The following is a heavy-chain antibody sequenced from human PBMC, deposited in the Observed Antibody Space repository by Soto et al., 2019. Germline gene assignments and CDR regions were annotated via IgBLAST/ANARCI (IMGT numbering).Heavy chain of an antibody. CDR2: INHSGST. V-gene: IGHV4-34*01. CDR3: ARSYDSSGYYSG. Sequence: SETLSLTCAVYGGSFSDYYWNWIRQPPGKGLEWIGEINHSGSTNYNFNPSLKSRVTISVDTSKNQFSPKLSSVTAADTAVYYCARSYDSSGYYSGWGQGTLVTVSS. J-gene: IGHJ4*02. D-gene: IGHD3-22*01. CDR1: GGSFSDYY.